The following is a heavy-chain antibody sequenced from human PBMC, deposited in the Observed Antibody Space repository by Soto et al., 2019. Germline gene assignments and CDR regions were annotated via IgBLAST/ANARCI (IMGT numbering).Heavy chain of an antibody. Sequence: PSETLSLTCTVSGGSISSGGYYWSWIRQHPGKGLEWIGYIYYSGSTYYNPSLKSRVTISVDTSKNQFSLKLSSVTAADTAVYYCARSDSSGYLDAFDIWGQGTMVT. CDR3: ARSDSSGYLDAFDI. CDR1: GGSISSGGYY. D-gene: IGHD3-22*01. V-gene: IGHV4-31*03. CDR2: IYYSGST. J-gene: IGHJ3*02.